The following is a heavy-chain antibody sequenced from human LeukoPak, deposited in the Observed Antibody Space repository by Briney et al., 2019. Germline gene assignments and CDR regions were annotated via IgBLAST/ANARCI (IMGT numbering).Heavy chain of an antibody. CDR1: GGSVSSNIYY. V-gene: IGHV4-61*01. CDR2: IDYSGST. D-gene: IGHD3-22*01. J-gene: IGHJ4*02. CDR3: AREDSSGYLGY. Sequence: PSQTLSLTCTVSGGSVSSNIYYWNWIRQPPGKGLEWIGYIDYSGSTNYNPSLKSRVTISVDTSKNQFSLKLTSLTAADTAVYYCAREDSSGYLGYWGQGTLVTVSS.